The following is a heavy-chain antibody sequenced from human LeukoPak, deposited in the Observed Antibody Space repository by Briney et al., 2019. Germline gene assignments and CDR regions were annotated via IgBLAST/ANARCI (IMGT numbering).Heavy chain of an antibody. CDR2: INQDGSEK. CDR3: ARDDGGSVFDY. D-gene: IGHD3-10*01. V-gene: IGHV3-7*01. J-gene: IGHJ4*02. CDR1: GFTFSSYW. Sequence: PGGTLRLSCAASGFTFSSYWMSWVGQAPGKGVEGVADINQDGSEKYYVDSVKGRFTISRDNAKNSLYLQMNSLRAEDTAVYYCARDDGGSVFDYWGQGTLVTVSS.